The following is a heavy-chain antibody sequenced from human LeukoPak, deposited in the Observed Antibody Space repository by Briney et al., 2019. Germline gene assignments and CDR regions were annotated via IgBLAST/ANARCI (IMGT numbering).Heavy chain of an antibody. CDR2: ISKDGRKN. CDR3: ARDLLNYGSAYYDVGIFDS. V-gene: IGHV3-30*04. CDR1: GFSFSPSG. Sequence: GGSLKLSCEASGFSFSPSGAHWVRQAPGKGLEWMAVISKDGRKNHYADSVKGRFTISRDNSKSTLFLQMNSLRPEDTAIYYCARDLLNYGSAYYDVGIFDSWGQGTLVTVSS. J-gene: IGHJ4*02. D-gene: IGHD3-10*01.